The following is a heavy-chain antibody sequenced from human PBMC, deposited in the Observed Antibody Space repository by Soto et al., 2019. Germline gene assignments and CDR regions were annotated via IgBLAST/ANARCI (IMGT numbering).Heavy chain of an antibody. CDR1: GFTFSSYS. J-gene: IGHJ6*02. V-gene: IGHV3-21*01. D-gene: IGHD3-3*01. CDR3: ARDPGDFWSGYYNSYGMDV. CDR2: ISSSSSYI. Sequence: GGSLRLSCAASGFTFSSYSMNWVRRAPGKGLEWVSSISSSSSYIYYADSVKGRFTISRDNAKNSLYLQMNSLRAEDTAVYYCARDPGDFWSGYYNSYGMDVWGQGTTVTVSS.